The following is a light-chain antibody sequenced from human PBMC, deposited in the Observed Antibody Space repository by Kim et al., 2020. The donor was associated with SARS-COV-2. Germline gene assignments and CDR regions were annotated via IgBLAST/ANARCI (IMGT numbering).Light chain of an antibody. J-gene: IGLJ2*01. CDR3: QAWDSSTDVV. Sequence: SYELTQPPSVSVSPGQTASITCSGDKLGDKYACWYQQKPGQSPVLVIYQDSKRPSGIPERFSGSNSGNTATLTISGTQAMDEADYYCQAWDSSTDVVFGGGTQRTAL. V-gene: IGLV3-1*01. CDR2: QDS. CDR1: KLGDKY.